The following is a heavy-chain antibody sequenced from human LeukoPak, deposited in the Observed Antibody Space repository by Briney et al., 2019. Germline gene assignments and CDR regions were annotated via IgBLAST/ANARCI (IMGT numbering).Heavy chain of an antibody. Sequence: PGVSLRLSCAASRFIFRTYYMSCLRRSPGKGLERVANIKGDGSEKYYVDSVKGRFRISRDNAKNSLYLQMNSLRVEDTAVYYCAKEVGIWFGELSALGDYWGQGTLVTVSS. CDR2: IKGDGSEK. CDR1: RFIFRTYY. V-gene: IGHV3-7*01. CDR3: AKEVGIWFGELSALGDY. D-gene: IGHD3-10*01. J-gene: IGHJ4*02.